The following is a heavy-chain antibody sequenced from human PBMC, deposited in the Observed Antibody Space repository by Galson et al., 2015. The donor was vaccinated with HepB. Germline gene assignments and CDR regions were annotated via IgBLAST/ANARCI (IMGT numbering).Heavy chain of an antibody. CDR3: ARHLEMATPDGDDAFDI. D-gene: IGHD5-24*01. Sequence: QSGAEVKKPGESLKISCKGSGYSFTNYWIGWVRQMPGKGLEWMGVIYPGDSDTRYSPSFQGQVTISVDKSISTAYLQWSSLKASDTAMYYCARHLEMATPDGDDAFDIWGQGTMVAVSS. CDR2: IYPGDSDT. J-gene: IGHJ3*02. V-gene: IGHV5-51*01. CDR1: GYSFTNYW.